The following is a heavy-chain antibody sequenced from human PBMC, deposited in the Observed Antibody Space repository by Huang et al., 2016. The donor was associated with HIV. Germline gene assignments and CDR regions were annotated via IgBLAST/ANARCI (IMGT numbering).Heavy chain of an antibody. CDR3: AKIGGSDYYYYYYMDV. CDR1: FTASANY. V-gene: IGHV3-53*01. D-gene: IGHD3-16*01. J-gene: IGHJ6*03. CDR2: VYSDGNT. Sequence: FTASANYMSWVRQAPGKGLEWVPIVYSDGNTFYADSVKGRFIISRDNSKNTMYLQMTSLRAEDTAVYYCAKIGGSDYYYYYYMDVWGKGATVTVSS.